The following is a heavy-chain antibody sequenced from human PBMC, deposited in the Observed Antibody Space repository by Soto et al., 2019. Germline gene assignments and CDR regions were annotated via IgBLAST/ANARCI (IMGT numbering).Heavy chain of an antibody. J-gene: IGHJ4*02. CDR2: VEVENDDR. V-gene: IGHV1-69-2*01. CDR1: GITFSDLH. D-gene: IGHD3-10*01. Sequence: EVLLQQSGAEAREPGGVVKMSCAVSGITFSDLHMHWVKQAPGNGLEWVGLVEVENDDRLYAEKYRGRLNINTDTSRHTSYMELTSLTSYDTAIYFCAAVRGSRGSVSLDYWGQGTTVNVAA. CDR3: AAVRGSRGSVSLDY.